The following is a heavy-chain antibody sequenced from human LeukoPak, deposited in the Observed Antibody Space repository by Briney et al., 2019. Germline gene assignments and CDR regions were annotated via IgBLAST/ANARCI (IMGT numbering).Heavy chain of an antibody. J-gene: IGHJ4*02. D-gene: IGHD6-19*01. CDR3: ARDVGCSSGCDY. CDR2: INPNSGGT. Sequence: ASVKVSCKASGYTFTGYYMHWVRQAPGQGLEWMGWINPNSGGTNYAQKFQGRVTMTRDTSISTAYMELSRLRSDDTAVYYCARDVGCSSGCDYWGQGTLVTVSS. CDR1: GYTFTGYY. V-gene: IGHV1-2*02.